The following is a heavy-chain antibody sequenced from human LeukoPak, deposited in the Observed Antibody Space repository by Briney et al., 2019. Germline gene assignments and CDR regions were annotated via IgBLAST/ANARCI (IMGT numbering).Heavy chain of an antibody. Sequence: SETLFLTCTVSGASISCSGYYWGWIRQPPGKGLEWIESIYYSGTTYYNPSLKSRVTISVDTSKNQFSLRLNSVTAADTAVYYCARGLAAREFDPWGQGTPVTVSS. V-gene: IGHV4-39*07. D-gene: IGHD6-25*01. CDR2: IYYSGTT. CDR3: ARGLAAREFDP. CDR1: GASISCSGYY. J-gene: IGHJ5*02.